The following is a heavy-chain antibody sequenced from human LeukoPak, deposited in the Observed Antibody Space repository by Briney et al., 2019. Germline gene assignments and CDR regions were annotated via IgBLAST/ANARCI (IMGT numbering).Heavy chain of an antibody. Sequence: SVNVSCKASGGTFTSYAFSWVRQAPGQGLEWMGGIIPIFGTPIYAQKFQGRVTINADESTSTAYMELSSLRSEDTAVYYCSRWAGRGAPQFYGPLDYWGQGTLVTVSS. CDR2: IIPIFGTP. CDR1: GGTFTSYA. CDR3: SRWAGRGAPQFYGPLDY. V-gene: IGHV1-69*01. D-gene: IGHD2/OR15-2a*01. J-gene: IGHJ4*02.